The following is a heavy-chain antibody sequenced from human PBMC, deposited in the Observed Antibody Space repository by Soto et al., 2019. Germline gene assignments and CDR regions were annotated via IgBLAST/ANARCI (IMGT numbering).Heavy chain of an antibody. D-gene: IGHD3-3*01. CDR1: GFSFSSSW. CDR2: INNDGSNT. J-gene: IGHJ5*02. V-gene: IGHV3-74*01. Sequence: EVQLVESGGGLVQPGESLRLSCAASGFSFSSSWMHWVRQAPGKGLVWVSRINNDGSNTRYADSVKGRFTVSRDNAKNTLYLQMNSLRAEDTAVYYCARPYDFWTGYYLPGDSWCQGTLVTVSS. CDR3: ARPYDFWTGYYLPGDS.